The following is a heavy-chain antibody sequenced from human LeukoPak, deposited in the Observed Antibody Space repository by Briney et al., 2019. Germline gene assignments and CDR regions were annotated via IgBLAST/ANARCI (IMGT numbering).Heavy chain of an antibody. J-gene: IGHJ4*02. CDR3: AKGDSSGYDPFDY. V-gene: IGHV3-23*01. Sequence: PGGSLRLSCAASGFTFSSYGMSWVRQAPGKGLEWVSDISGSGGSTYYADSVKGRFTISRDNSKNTLYLQMNSLRAEDTAVYYCAKGDSSGYDPFDYWGQGTLVTVSS. D-gene: IGHD3-22*01. CDR2: ISGSGGST. CDR1: GFTFSSYG.